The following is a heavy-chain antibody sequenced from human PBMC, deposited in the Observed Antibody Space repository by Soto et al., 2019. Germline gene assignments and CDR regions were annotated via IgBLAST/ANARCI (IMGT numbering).Heavy chain of an antibody. CDR2: ISAYNGNT. CDR3: ARDMKYSSGWNIDY. D-gene: IGHD6-19*01. J-gene: IGHJ4*01. V-gene: IGHV1-18*04. Sequence: QVQLVQSGAEVKKPGASVKVSCKASGYTFTSYGISWVRQAPGQGLEWRGWISAYNGNTNYAQKLQRRVTMTTDTPTSIAYMELSSLRSDDTAVYNCARDMKYSSGWNIDYWGHRTLVTVSS. CDR1: GYTFTSYG.